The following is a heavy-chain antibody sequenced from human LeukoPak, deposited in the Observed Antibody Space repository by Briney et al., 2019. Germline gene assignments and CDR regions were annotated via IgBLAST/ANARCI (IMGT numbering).Heavy chain of an antibody. CDR2: IYYSGGT. CDR1: GGSISSYY. Sequence: SETLSLTCTVSGGSISSYYWSWIRQPPGKGLEWIGYIYYSGGTNYNPSLKSRVTISVDTSKNQFSLKLSSVTAADTAVYYCARQAVAYNWFDPWGQGTLVTVSS. J-gene: IGHJ5*02. D-gene: IGHD6-19*01. V-gene: IGHV4-59*08. CDR3: ARQAVAYNWFDP.